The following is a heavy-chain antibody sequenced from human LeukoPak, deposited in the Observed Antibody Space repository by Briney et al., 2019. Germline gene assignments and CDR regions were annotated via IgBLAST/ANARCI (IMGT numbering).Heavy chain of an antibody. V-gene: IGHV3-30*02. D-gene: IGHD6-19*01. CDR3: AKDSGLVSGAYFDY. CDR2: IRYDGSNK. J-gene: IGHJ4*02. CDR1: GFTFSSYG. Sequence: GGSLRLSCAASGFTFSSYGMHWVRQAPGKGLEGVAFIRYDGSNKYYADSVKGRFTISRDNSKNTLYLQMNSLRAEDTAVYYCAKDSGLVSGAYFDYWGQGTLVTVSS.